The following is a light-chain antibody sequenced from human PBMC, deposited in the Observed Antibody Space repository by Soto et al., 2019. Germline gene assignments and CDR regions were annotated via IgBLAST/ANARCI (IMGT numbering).Light chain of an antibody. Sequence: DLVRTQSPDSLPVSLGERATINCKSSQSFLYSSNNKNYLAWYQQKPGQPPKLLIYWASTRESGVPDRFSGSGSGTDFTLTISSLQAEDVAVYYCQQYYSTPLTFGGGTKVDIK. V-gene: IGKV4-1*01. CDR3: QQYYSTPLT. CDR2: WAS. J-gene: IGKJ4*01. CDR1: QSFLYSSNNKNY.